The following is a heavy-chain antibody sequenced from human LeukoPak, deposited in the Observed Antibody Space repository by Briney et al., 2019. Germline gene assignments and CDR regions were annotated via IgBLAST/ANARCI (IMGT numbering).Heavy chain of an antibody. CDR2: ISGSGGST. V-gene: IGHV3-23*01. CDR3: ATRDYYYYGMDV. CDR1: GFTFSTYA. J-gene: IGHJ6*02. Sequence: GGSLRLSCAASGFTFSTYAMHWVRQAPGKGLEWVSAISGSGGSTYYAVSVRGRFTISRDNSKNTLYLQMNSLRAEDTALYYCATRDYYYYGMDVWGQGTTVTVSS.